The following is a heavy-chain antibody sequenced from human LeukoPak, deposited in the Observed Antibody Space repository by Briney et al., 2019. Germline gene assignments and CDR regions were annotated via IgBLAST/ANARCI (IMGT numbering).Heavy chain of an antibody. Sequence: PSETLTLTCTVSGGSISSYYWSWIRQPPGKGLERIGYIYYSGSTNYNPSLKSRVTISVDTSKNQFSLKLSSVTAADTAVYYCAREGCSSTSCTRSYYGMDVWGQGTTVTVSS. CDR2: IYYSGST. V-gene: IGHV4-59*01. CDR3: AREGCSSTSCTRSYYGMDV. D-gene: IGHD2-2*01. CDR1: GGSISSYY. J-gene: IGHJ6*02.